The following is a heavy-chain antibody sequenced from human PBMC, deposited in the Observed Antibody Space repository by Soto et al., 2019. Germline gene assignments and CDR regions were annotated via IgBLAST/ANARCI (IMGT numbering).Heavy chain of an antibody. V-gene: IGHV4-39*01. CDR3: ARQGRKEWLVWMGEKNWLDQ. CDR2: IYYSGST. D-gene: IGHD6-19*01. J-gene: IGHJ5*02. Sequence: SDTLSLTCTFSVVSIISIIYYLCFIRQPPWNWLEWIGSIYYSGSTYYNPSLKSRVTISVDTSKNQFSLKLSSVTAADTAVYYCARQGRKEWLVWMGEKNWLDQWGKGNMVNVSS. CDR1: VVSIISIIYY.